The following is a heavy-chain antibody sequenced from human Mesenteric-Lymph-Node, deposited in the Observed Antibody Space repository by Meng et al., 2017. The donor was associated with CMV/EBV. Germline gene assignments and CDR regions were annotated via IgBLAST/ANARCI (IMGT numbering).Heavy chain of an antibody. Sequence: QGRRRESGQGLANPSGPWSLRCLVAGVSVTSGVYHGSWIRQSPGKGLEWIGYIYGTGITIYNPSLKSRVTILLETSKNQFSLKLNSVTTADTAVYYCAKSRSSTPGIVDDWGQGTLVTVSS. V-gene: IGHV4-61*08. CDR3: AKSRSSTPGIVDD. CDR1: GVSVTSGVYH. D-gene: IGHD2/OR15-2a*01. CDR2: IYGTGIT. J-gene: IGHJ4*02.